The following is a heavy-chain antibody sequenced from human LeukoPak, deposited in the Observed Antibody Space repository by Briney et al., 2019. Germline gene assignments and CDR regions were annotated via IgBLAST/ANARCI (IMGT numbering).Heavy chain of an antibody. Sequence: ASVKVSCKASGYTFTSYGISWVRQAPGQGLEWMGWISAYNGNTNYAQKFQGRVTMTRNTSISTAYMELSSLRSEDTAVYYCARWASPITMVRGVIGSYGMDVWGQGTTVTVSS. CDR2: ISAYNGNT. CDR1: GYTFTSYG. CDR3: ARWASPITMVRGVIGSYGMDV. J-gene: IGHJ6*02. D-gene: IGHD3-10*01. V-gene: IGHV1-18*01.